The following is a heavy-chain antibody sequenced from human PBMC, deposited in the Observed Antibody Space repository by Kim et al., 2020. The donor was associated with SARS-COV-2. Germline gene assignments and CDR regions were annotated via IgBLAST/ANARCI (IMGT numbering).Heavy chain of an antibody. CDR1: GFTFDDYA. CDR2: ISWNSGSI. J-gene: IGHJ3*02. D-gene: IGHD1-20*01. Sequence: GGSLRLSCAASGFTFDDYAMHWVRQAPGKGLEWVSGISWNSGSIGYADSVKGRFTISRDNAKNSLYLQMNSLRAEDTALYYCAKDVEYNWNHDAFDIWGQGTMVTVSS. V-gene: IGHV3-9*01. CDR3: AKDVEYNWNHDAFDI.